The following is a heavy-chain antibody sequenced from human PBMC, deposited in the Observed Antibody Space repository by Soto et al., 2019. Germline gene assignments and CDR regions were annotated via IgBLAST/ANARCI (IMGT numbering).Heavy chain of an antibody. D-gene: IGHD5-12*01. CDR3: ARHYGDGYDYIDY. J-gene: IGHJ4*02. CDR1: GWSISSYY. CDR2: IYYRANP. Sequence: QVQLQESGPGLVKPSETLSLTCTVSGWSISSYYWSWIRQPPGKGLEWIGYIYYRANPNYNPSLKSRVTISQATSKNQFSLKLSSVTAADTAVYYCARHYGDGYDYIDYWGQGTLVTVSS. V-gene: IGHV4-59*08.